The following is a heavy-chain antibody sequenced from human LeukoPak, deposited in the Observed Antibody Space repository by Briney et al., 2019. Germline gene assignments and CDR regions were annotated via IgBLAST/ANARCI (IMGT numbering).Heavy chain of an antibody. V-gene: IGHV4-4*07. D-gene: IGHD3-22*01. J-gene: IGHJ4*02. CDR2: INTSGNT. CDR3: ARDKRDDSSGYYTAFDY. Sequence: SETLSLTCTVSGGSISSYYWSWIRQPAGKGLEWIGRINTSGNTNYNPSLKSRVTMSVDTSKNQFSLKLSSVTAADTAVYYCARDKRDDSSGYYTAFDYWGQGTLVTVSS. CDR1: GGSISSYY.